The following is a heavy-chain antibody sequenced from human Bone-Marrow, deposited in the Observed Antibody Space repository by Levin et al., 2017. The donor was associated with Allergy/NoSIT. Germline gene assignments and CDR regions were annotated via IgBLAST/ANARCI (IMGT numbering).Heavy chain of an antibody. V-gene: IGHV3-74*01. J-gene: IGHJ4*02. D-gene: IGHD1-26*01. CDR3: ARDPSFDPTVAFDY. CDR1: GFTFSSDW. Sequence: GESLKISCAASGFTFSSDWMHWVRQVPGKGPVWVSRISSDGSDRLYADSVKGRFTISRDNAKNTLYLQMNSLRAEDTAVYYCARDPSFDPTVAFDYWGQGTLVTVSS. CDR2: ISSDGSDR.